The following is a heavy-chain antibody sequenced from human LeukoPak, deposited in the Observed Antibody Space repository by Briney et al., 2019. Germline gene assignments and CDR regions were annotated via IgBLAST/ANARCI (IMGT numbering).Heavy chain of an antibody. D-gene: IGHD3-22*01. CDR3: ARDGRVGLSYENWFDP. CDR2: INPNSGGT. V-gene: IGHV1-2*02. CDR1: GYTFTGYY. J-gene: IGHJ5*02. Sequence: ASVKVSCKASGYTFTGYYMHWVRQAPGQGLEWMGWINPNSGGTNYAQKFQGRVTMTRDTSISTAYMELSRLRSDDTAVYYCARDGRVGLSYENWFDPWGQGTLVTVSS.